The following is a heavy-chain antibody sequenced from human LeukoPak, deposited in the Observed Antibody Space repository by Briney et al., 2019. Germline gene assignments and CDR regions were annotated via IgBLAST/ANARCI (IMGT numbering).Heavy chain of an antibody. CDR3: ARDSGDDLIPYFDY. J-gene: IGHJ4*02. CDR1: GFTFSSYS. V-gene: IGHV3-48*01. D-gene: IGHD3-10*01. Sequence: GGSLRLSCAAPGFTFSSYSMNWVRQAPGKGLEWVSYISSSSSTIYYADSVKGRFTISRDNAKNSLYLQMNSLRAEDTAVYYCARDSGDDLIPYFDYWGQGTLVTVSS. CDR2: ISSSSSTI.